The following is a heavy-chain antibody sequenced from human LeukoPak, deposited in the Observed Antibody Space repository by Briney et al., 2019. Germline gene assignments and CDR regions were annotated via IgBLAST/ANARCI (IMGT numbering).Heavy chain of an antibody. CDR1: GFTVSSNY. V-gene: IGHV3-33*08. J-gene: IGHJ4*02. CDR3: AREASGYYRDF. CDR2: IWYDGSKK. Sequence: PGGSLRLSCSASGFTVSSNYMSWVRQAPGKGLEWVAVIWYDGSKKEYADSVKGRFTISRDDSKNTLYLQMNSLGVGDTAVYYCAREASGYYRDFWGQGTLVTVSS. D-gene: IGHD3-3*01.